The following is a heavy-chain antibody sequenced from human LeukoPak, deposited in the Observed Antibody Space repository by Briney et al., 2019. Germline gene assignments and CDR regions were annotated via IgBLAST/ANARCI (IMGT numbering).Heavy chain of an antibody. CDR1: GFTLSSYA. D-gene: IGHD2-2*01. CDR2: ISGSGGST. J-gene: IGHJ4*02. V-gene: IGHV3-23*01. Sequence: GGSLRLSCAASGFTLSSYAMSWVRQAPGKGLEWVSAISGSGGSTYYADSVKGRFTISRDNSKNTLYLQMNSLRAEDTAVYYCAKGREIIVVVPADYWGQGTLVTVSS. CDR3: AKGREIIVVVPADY.